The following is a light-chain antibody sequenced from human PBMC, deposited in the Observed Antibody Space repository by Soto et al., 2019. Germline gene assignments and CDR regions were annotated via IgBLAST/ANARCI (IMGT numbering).Light chain of an antibody. CDR2: EVS. V-gene: IGLV2-8*01. Sequence: QSFLTHPPSASGSPGQSVTISCTGTSSDVGGYNYVSWYQQHPGKAPKLMIYEVSKRPSGVPDRFSGSKSGNTASLTVSGLQAEDEADYYCNSYAGSNVYVFGTGTKVTV. CDR3: NSYAGSNVYV. J-gene: IGLJ1*01. CDR1: SSDVGGYNY.